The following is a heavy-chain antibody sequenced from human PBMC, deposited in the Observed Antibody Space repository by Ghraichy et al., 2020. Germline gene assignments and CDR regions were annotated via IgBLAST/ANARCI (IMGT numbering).Heavy chain of an antibody. D-gene: IGHD2-8*01. Sequence: ASVKVSCKASGYTFTSYYMHWVRQAPGQGLEWMGIINPSGGSASFAQKFQGRVTMTRDTSTSTVYMELSSLRSEDTAVYYCARSNGAGWALDYYGMDVWGQGTTVTVSS. CDR3: ARSNGAGWALDYYGMDV. J-gene: IGHJ6*02. CDR2: INPSGGSA. V-gene: IGHV1-46*01. CDR1: GYTFTSYY.